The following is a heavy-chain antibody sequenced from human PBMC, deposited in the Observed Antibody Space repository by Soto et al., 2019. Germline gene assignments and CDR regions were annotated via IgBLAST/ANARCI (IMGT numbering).Heavy chain of an antibody. D-gene: IGHD2-2*01. CDR2: IIPILGIA. CDR1: GSTFSSYT. CDR3: AHGPAESGQLH. Sequence: ASVKVSCKASGSTFSSYTISWVRQAPGQGLEWMGRIIPILGIANYAQKFQGRVTITADKSTSTAYMELSSLRSEGTAVYYCAHGPAESGQLHWGQGTLVTVSS. V-gene: IGHV1-69*02. J-gene: IGHJ4*02.